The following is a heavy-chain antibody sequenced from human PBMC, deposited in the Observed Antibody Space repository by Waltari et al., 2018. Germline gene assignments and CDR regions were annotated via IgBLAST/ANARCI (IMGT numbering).Heavy chain of an antibody. CDR3: VKYGFGGVLSH. J-gene: IGHJ4*02. Sequence: EVQLMESGGKVMQPGGSLRVSCEASGLSFSNNAMSWVRQAPGKGLEWISVMGGNGEYRSYADSVKGRFTISRDNSKNTLYLQMNSLRADDTAVYFCVKYGFGGVLSHWGQGTLVTV. D-gene: IGHD3-16*01. CDR1: GLSFSNNA. CDR2: MGGNGEYR. V-gene: IGHV3-23*01.